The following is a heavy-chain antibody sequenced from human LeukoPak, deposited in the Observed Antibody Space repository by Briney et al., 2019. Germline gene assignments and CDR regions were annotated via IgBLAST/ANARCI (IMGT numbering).Heavy chain of an antibody. D-gene: IGHD6-13*01. CDR3: ARKEGIRRRGFDP. CDR1: GGSFSGYY. J-gene: IGHJ5*02. CDR2: INHCGST. Sequence: SETLSLTCAVYGGSFSGYYWSWIRQPPGKGLEWIGEINHCGSTNYNPSLKSRVTISVDTSKNQFSLKLSSVTAADTAVYYCARKEGIRRRGFDPWGQGTLVTVSS. V-gene: IGHV4-34*01.